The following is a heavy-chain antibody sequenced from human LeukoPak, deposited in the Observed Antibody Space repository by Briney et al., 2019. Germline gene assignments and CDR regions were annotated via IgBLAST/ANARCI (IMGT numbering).Heavy chain of an antibody. J-gene: IGHJ4*02. CDR2: VNTNTGNP. CDR1: GYTFTDYA. Sequence: ASVKVSCKPSGYTFTDYAINWVRQAPGQGLEYMGWVNTNTGNPTYAQGFTGRFVFSSDSSVSTAYLQITSLKADDSAIYFCTSCNDSSGYFAYWGQGTLVTVSS. V-gene: IGHV7-4-1*02. CDR3: TSCNDSSGYFAY. D-gene: IGHD3-22*01.